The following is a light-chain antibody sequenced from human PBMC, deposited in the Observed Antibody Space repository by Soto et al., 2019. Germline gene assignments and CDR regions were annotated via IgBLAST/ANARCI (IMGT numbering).Light chain of an antibody. CDR2: DVN. CDR1: SSDVGGYDY. CDR3: SSYTSSSTLV. V-gene: IGLV2-14*01. J-gene: IGLJ1*01. Sequence: QSVLTQPASVSGSPGQSITISCTGTSSDVGGYDYVSWYQQHPGKAPQLMIYDVNNRPSGVSNRFSGSKSSNTASLTISGLQAEDEADYYCSSYTSSSTLVFGTGTKVTVL.